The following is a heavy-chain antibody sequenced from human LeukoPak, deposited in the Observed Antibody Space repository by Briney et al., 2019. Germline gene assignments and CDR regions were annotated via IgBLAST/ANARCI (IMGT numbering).Heavy chain of an antibody. D-gene: IGHD3-22*01. CDR3: ARETVSYDSSGYPGYYYYGMDV. CDR2: INPNSGGT. Sequence: GASVTVSCKASGYTFTGYYMHWVRQAPGQGLEWMGWINPNSGGTNYAQKFQGRVTITRDTSISTAYMELSRLRSDDTAVYYCARETVSYDSSGYPGYYYYGMDVWGQGTTVTVSS. CDR1: GYTFTGYY. J-gene: IGHJ6*02. V-gene: IGHV1-2*02.